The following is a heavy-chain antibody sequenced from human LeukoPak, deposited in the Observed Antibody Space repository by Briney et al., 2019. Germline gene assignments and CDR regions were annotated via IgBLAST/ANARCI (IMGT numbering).Heavy chain of an antibody. V-gene: IGHV3-7*05. CDR3: ARSHRSFASGSGDY. CDR1: KFTFSAYW. Sequence: GGSLRLSCAASKFTFSAYWMSWVRQAPGKGLEWVAHINQDGSEKYYVDSVKGRFSISRDNAKKSLFLQMNSLRAEDTAVYFCARSHRSFASGSGDYWGQGTLVTVSS. CDR2: INQDGSEK. D-gene: IGHD3-10*01. J-gene: IGHJ4*02.